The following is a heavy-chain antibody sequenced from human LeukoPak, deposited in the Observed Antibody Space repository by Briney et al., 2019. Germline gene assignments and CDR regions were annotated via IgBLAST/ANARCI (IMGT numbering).Heavy chain of an antibody. D-gene: IGHD2-8*01. V-gene: IGHV4-59*01. CDR3: ARALYGHAPPIYYYYGMDV. CDR1: GGSISGSY. J-gene: IGHJ6*02. CDR2: VYYSGST. Sequence: PSETLSLTCTVSGGSISGSYWNWIRQPPGKGLEYIGYVYYSGSTNYNPSLKSRVTMSVDTSKSQLTLKLNSVTAADTAVYFCARALYGHAPPIYYYYGMDVWGPGTAVTVSS.